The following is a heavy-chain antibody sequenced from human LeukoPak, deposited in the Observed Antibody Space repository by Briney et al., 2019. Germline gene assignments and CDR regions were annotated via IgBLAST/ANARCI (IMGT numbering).Heavy chain of an antibody. V-gene: IGHV3-33*03. CDR1: GFTFSSYG. CDR3: ARGVIDY. J-gene: IGHJ4*02. D-gene: IGHD3-16*01. Sequence: GGSLRLSCAASGFTFSSYGMHWVRQAPGKGLEWVAVIWYDGSNKYYADSVKGRFTISRDNAKNSLYLQMNSLRAEDTAVYYCARGVIDYWGQGTLVTVSS. CDR2: IWYDGSNK.